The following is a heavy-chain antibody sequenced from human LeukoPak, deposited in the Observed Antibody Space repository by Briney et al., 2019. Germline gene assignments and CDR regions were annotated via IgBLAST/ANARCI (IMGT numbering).Heavy chain of an antibody. V-gene: IGHV4-30-2*01. J-gene: IGHJ5*02. D-gene: IGHD3-22*01. CDR2: IYHSGST. CDR3: ARYDPSGYSRFDP. Sequence: PSETLSLTCAVSGGSISSGGYSWSWIRQPPGKGLEWIGYIYHSGSTYYNPSLKSRVTISVDRSKNQFSLKLSSVTAADTAVYYCARYDPSGYSRFDPWGQGTLVTVSS. CDR1: GGSISSGGYS.